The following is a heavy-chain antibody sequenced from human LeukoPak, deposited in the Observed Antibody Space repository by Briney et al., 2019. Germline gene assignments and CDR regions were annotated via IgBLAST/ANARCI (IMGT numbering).Heavy chain of an antibody. CDR3: ASSTGSGSYYPLFDY. Sequence: PSETLSLTCTVSGGSMRSGDYYYTWIRQPPGKGLEWIGFTYNSGSPYYIPSLKSRSIISIDTSKNQFSLKLSSVTAADTAVYYCASSTGSGSYYPLFDYWGQGTLVTVSS. CDR2: TYNSGSP. V-gene: IGHV4-30-4*08. J-gene: IGHJ4*02. CDR1: GGSMRSGDYY. D-gene: IGHD3-10*01.